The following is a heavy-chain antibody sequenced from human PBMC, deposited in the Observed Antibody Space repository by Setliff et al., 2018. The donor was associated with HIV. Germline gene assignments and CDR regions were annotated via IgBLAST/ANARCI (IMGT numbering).Heavy chain of an antibody. V-gene: IGHV4-38-2*01. CDR2: IYHSGTT. J-gene: IGHJ4*02. Sequence: PSETLSLTCAVSGYSISSGYYWGWIRQTPGKGLEWIGNIYHSGTTYYNPSLRSRVTISVDTSKNQFSLKLSSVTAADTAVYYCARQGDGYNLYHVYYFDYWGQGTLVTVSS. CDR1: GYSISSGYY. CDR3: ARQGDGYNLYHVYYFDY. D-gene: IGHD5-12*01.